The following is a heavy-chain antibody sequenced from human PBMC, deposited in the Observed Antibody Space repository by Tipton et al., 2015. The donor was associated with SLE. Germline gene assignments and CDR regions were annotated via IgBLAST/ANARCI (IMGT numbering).Heavy chain of an antibody. J-gene: IGHJ4*02. V-gene: IGHV4-39*01. CDR1: GGSISSSSYY. CDR2: IYYNGIT. D-gene: IGHD5-24*01. CDR3: AIGRDGYNVDF. Sequence: LRLSCTVSGGSISSSSYYWGWIRQPPGKEPEWIGSIYYNGITYYNPSLKSRVTISVDTSKNQFSLKLTSVTAADTAVYYCAIGRDGYNVDFWGQGTLVTVSS.